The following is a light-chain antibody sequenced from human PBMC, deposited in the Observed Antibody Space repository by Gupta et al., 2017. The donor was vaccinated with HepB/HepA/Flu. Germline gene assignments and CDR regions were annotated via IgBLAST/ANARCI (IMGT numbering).Light chain of an antibody. CDR2: AAS. CDR1: QAISNW. CDR3: QQANSFPRT. V-gene: IGKV1-12*01. J-gene: IGKJ4*01. Sequence: DIQMTQSPPSVSASVGDRVTITCRASQAISNWLAWYQQKPGKVPKLLSYAASSLQSGVSSRFSGSGSGTDFTLTISSLQLEDFATYYCQQANSFPRTFGGGTRVEIK.